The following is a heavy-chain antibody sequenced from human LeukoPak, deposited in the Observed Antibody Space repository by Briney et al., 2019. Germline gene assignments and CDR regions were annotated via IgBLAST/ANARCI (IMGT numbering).Heavy chain of an antibody. CDR3: ARLLVVAQTYYYYGMDV. D-gene: IGHD2-15*01. J-gene: IGHJ6*02. Sequence: GESLKISCKGSGYSFTSYWIGWVRQMPGKGLEWMGIIYPGDSDTRYSPSFQGQVTISADKSNSTAYLQWSSLKATDTAMYYCARLLVVAQTYYYYGMDVWGQGTTVTVSS. V-gene: IGHV5-51*01. CDR1: GYSFTSYW. CDR2: IYPGDSDT.